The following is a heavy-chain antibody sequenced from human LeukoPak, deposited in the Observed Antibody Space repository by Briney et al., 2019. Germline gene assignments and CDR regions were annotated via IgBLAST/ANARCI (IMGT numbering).Heavy chain of an antibody. CDR2: VFRSGST. CDR1: GDSISRGTYY. V-gene: IGHV4-61*02. D-gene: IGHD3-22*01. Sequence: SQTLSLTCTVTGDSISRGTYYWTWVRQPAGKGLGWIGRVFRSGSTYHNPSLKSRVTISIDTSNNQFSLHLRSVTAADTAVYYCARDSNFYDVSHDKAEDFWGQGTLVTVSS. CDR3: ARDSNFYDVSHDKAEDF. J-gene: IGHJ4*02.